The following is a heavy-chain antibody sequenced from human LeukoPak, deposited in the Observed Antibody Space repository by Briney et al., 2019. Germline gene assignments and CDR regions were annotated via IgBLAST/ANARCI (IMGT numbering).Heavy chain of an antibody. CDR3: ARPVVPAAYSNWFDP. Sequence: SDTLSLTCTVSGGSISSSSYYWGWIRQPPGKGLEWIGSIYYSGSTYYNPSLKSRVTISVDTSKNQFSLKLSSVTAADTAVYYCARPVVPAAYSNWFDPWGQGTLVTVSS. J-gene: IGHJ5*02. D-gene: IGHD2-2*01. CDR1: GGSISSSSYY. V-gene: IGHV4-39*01. CDR2: IYYSGST.